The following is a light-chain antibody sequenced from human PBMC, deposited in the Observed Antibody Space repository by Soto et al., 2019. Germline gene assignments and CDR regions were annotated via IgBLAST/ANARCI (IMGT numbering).Light chain of an antibody. J-gene: IGKJ3*01. V-gene: IGKV3-11*01. Sequence: EIVLTQSPATLSLSPGERATLSCRASQSVSSYLAWYQQKPGQAPRLLIYDASNRATGIPARFSGSGSGTDFTLTISSLEPEDFAVYYCQQRGNWPTFGPGTKVDIK. CDR3: QQRGNWPT. CDR1: QSVSSY. CDR2: DAS.